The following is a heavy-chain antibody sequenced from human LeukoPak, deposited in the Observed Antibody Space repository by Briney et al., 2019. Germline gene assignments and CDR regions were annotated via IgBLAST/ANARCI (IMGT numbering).Heavy chain of an antibody. CDR3: ARDKTEQWLVLEAFDI. CDR1: GFTFSSYS. Sequence: GGSLRLSCAASGFTFSSYSMNWVRQTPGKGLEWVSSISATSSYIYYADSARGRSTISRDNAKNSLYLQMNSLRAEDTAVYYCARDKTEQWLVLEAFDIWGQGTVVTVPS. J-gene: IGHJ3*02. CDR2: ISATSSYI. V-gene: IGHV3-21*01. D-gene: IGHD6-19*01.